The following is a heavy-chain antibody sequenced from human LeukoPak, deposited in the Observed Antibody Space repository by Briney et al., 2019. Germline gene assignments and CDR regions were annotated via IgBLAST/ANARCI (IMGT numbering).Heavy chain of an antibody. CDR1: GYTFTSYG. D-gene: IGHD6-19*01. V-gene: IGHV1-18*01. Sequence: ASVKVSCKASGYTFTSYGISWVRQAPGQGLEWMGWISAYNGNTNYAQKLQGRVAMTTDTSTSTAYMELRSLRSDGTAVYYCARDYNAGSGAVAGTQGHWFDPWGQGTLVTVSS. CDR3: ARDYNAGSGAVAGTQGHWFDP. J-gene: IGHJ5*02. CDR2: ISAYNGNT.